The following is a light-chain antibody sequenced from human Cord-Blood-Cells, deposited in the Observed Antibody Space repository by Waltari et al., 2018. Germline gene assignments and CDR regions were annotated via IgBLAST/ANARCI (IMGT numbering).Light chain of an antibody. V-gene: IGKV1-5*03. CDR2: KAS. J-gene: IGKJ4*01. CDR3: QQYNSYSPLT. CDR1: QSISSW. Sequence: DIQITQSPSTLSASVGDRVTITLRAIQSISSWLAWYQQKPGKAPKLLIEKASSLERGVPSRFSGSGSGTEFTLTISSLQPDDFATYYCQQYNSYSPLTFGGGTKVEIK.